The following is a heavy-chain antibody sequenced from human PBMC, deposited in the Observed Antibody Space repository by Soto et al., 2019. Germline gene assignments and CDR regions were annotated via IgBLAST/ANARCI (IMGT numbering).Heavy chain of an antibody. J-gene: IGHJ4*02. CDR1: GFSFNNYA. D-gene: IGHD2-21*02. CDR2: ISDDGSKK. CDR3: AKSAHPAVVTLYYFDS. Sequence: QVQLVEAGGGVVQPGRSLRLSCAASGFSFNNYAMHWVRQAPGKGLEWVTLISDDGSKKYFADSVKGRFTGSRDNSKNTLFLEMNSMKSEDTAVYYCAKSAHPAVVTLYYFDSWGQGTLVTVSS. V-gene: IGHV3-30*18.